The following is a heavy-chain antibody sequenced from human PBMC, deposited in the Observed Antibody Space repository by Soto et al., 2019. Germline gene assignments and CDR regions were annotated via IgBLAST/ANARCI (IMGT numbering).Heavy chain of an antibody. Sequence: GGSLRLSCAASGFTFSSYAMSWVRQAPGKGLEWVSAISGSGGSTYYADSVKGRFTNSRDNSKNTLYLQMNSLKAKDTAEYYCAKGLDYYYDSSGYYPYDYWGQGTLVTVSS. CDR3: AKGLDYYYDSSGYYPYDY. V-gene: IGHV3-23*01. CDR1: GFTFSSYA. CDR2: ISGSGGST. J-gene: IGHJ4*02. D-gene: IGHD3-22*01.